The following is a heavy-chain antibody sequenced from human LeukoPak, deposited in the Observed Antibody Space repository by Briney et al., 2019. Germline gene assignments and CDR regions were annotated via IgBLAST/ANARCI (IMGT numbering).Heavy chain of an antibody. CDR2: ISSSGSAT. D-gene: IGHD3-22*01. CDR3: ARGYYDY. V-gene: IGHV3-NL1*01. Sequence: GGSLRLSCAASGFAASGFTFSTFGMHWVRQAPGKGLEWVSGISSSGSATYYADSVKGRFTISRDTSKNTLYLEMNSLRADDTAVYYCARGYYDYWGQGTLVTVSS. J-gene: IGHJ4*02. CDR1: GFTFSTFG.